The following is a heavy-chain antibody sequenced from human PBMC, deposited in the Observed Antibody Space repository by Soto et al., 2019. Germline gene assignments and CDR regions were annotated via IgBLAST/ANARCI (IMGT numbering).Heavy chain of an antibody. D-gene: IGHD1-1*01. CDR1: GFTISNAW. CDR3: TTGLEGRHAGY. Sequence: GGSLRLSCAASGFTISNAWMTWVRQAPGKGLEWVGRRVRNSDGGTTAYSAPVKGRFTISRDDSKNTLYLQMNSLKPEDTAVYYCTTGLEGRHAGYWGQGTLVTVSS. CDR2: RVRNSDGGTT. V-gene: IGHV3-15*04. J-gene: IGHJ4*02.